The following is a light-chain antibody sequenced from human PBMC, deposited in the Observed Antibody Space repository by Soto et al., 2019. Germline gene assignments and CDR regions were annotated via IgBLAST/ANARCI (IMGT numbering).Light chain of an antibody. CDR2: DAS. J-gene: IGKJ4*01. CDR3: QQYNNLPLT. Sequence: DIQMTQSPSSLSASVGDRVTITCQASQDISNSLNWYQQRPGKAPNLLIYDASNLETGVPSRFSGSGSGTHSTLTISSLQPEDIATYHCQQYNNLPLTFGGGTKVEIK. V-gene: IGKV1-33*01. CDR1: QDISNS.